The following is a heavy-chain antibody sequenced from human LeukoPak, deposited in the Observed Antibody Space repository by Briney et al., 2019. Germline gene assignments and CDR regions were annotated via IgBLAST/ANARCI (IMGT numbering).Heavy chain of an antibody. D-gene: IGHD3-22*01. CDR1: GGSISSGGYS. J-gene: IGHJ3*02. CDR2: IYHSGST. V-gene: IGHV4-30-2*01. Sequence: PSETLSLTCAVSGGSISSGGYSWSWIRQPPGKGLEWIGYIYHSGSTYYNPSLKSRVTISVDTSKNQFSLKLSSVTAADTAVYYCARRKTYYYDSSGYFDAFDIWGQGTMVTVSS. CDR3: ARRKTYYYDSSGYFDAFDI.